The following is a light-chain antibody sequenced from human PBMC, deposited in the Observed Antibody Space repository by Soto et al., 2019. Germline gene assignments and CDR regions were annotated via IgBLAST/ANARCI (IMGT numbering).Light chain of an antibody. CDR1: SSDVGKYDY. J-gene: IGLJ1*01. V-gene: IGLV2-8*01. CDR3: TSHAGRKNYA. CDR2: EVS. Sequence: QSVLPQPPSASGSPGQSVTISCTGTSSDVGKYDYVSWFQHHPGKAPKLIIYEVSKRPSGVPDRFSGSKSGNTASLTVSGLQAEDEAYSYCTSHAGRKNYAFGTGTKGTV.